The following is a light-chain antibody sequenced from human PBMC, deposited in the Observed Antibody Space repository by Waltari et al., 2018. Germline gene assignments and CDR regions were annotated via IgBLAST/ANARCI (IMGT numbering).Light chain of an antibody. Sequence: QSAMPLPRSVSGSPGQSVTISCSGTSSDVGTYNIVSWYQQHPGNAPKMLIYDVVKRPSGVPARFSGSKSGNTASLTISGLQTEDEADYYCCSYAGSYTFVFGGGTQLTVL. CDR2: DVV. CDR1: SSDVGTYNI. CDR3: CSYAGSYTFV. J-gene: IGLJ7*01. V-gene: IGLV2-11*01.